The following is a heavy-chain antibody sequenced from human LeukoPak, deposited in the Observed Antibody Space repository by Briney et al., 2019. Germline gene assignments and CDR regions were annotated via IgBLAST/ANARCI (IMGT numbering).Heavy chain of an antibody. CDR1: GFTFSSYG. CDR2: IRYDGATK. D-gene: IGHD4-11*01. CDR3: TKDHYSNYLYYLDY. Sequence: GGSLRLSCAASGFTFSSYGMHWVRQAPGKGLEWVAFIRYDGATKYYRDSVKGRFTISRDNSKNTLYLQMNSLRAEDTAVYYCTKDHYSNYLYYLDYWGQGTLVTVSS. J-gene: IGHJ4*02. V-gene: IGHV3-30*02.